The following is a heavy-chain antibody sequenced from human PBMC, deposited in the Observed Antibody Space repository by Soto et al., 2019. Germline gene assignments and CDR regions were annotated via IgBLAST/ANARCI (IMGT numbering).Heavy chain of an antibody. CDR3: AREVVITGFYFFDS. CDR1: NDSLSSYY. CDR2: IHNSGNT. D-gene: IGHD3-9*01. J-gene: IGHJ4*02. V-gene: IGHV4-59*01. Sequence: PSETVSLTCTVSNDSLSSYYWSWIRQPPGKGLEWIGYIHNSGNTNYNPSLKSRVTISVETSKNQFSLKLTSVTAADTAVYYCAREVVITGFYFFDSWGQGTLVTVSS.